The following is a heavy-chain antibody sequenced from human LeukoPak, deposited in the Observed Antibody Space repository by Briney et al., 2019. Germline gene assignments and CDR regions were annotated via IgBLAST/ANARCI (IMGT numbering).Heavy chain of an antibody. CDR2: ISPYNGNT. J-gene: IGHJ5*02. CDR1: GYTFTSYG. CDR3: ARDQRGYGDSTGASKWIDP. D-gene: IGHD4-17*01. V-gene: IGHV1-18*01. Sequence: GASVKVSCKASGYTFTSYGINWVRQAPGQGLEWMGWISPYNGNTKYAEKVQGRVTITTDTSTSTAYMELRSLNSDDTAVYYCARDQRGYGDSTGASKWIDPWGQGTLVTASS.